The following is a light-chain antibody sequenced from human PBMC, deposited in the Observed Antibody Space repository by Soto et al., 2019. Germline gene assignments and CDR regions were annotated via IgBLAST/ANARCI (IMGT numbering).Light chain of an antibody. V-gene: IGKV2-30*01. CDR2: TAS. J-gene: IGKJ1*01. Sequence: DVVMTQSPLSLPVTLGQPASISCRSSQSLVYSDGNAYLNWFQQRPGQSPRRLIYTASNRHSGVPARFRGSVSGPVFTLTINRVQPEDVGTYYCIQCTHGPMTLGRGTRLEIK. CDR3: IQCTHGPMT. CDR1: QSLVYSDGNAY.